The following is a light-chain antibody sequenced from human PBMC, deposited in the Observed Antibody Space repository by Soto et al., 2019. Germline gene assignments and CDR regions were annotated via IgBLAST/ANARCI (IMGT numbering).Light chain of an antibody. V-gene: IGKV1-5*01. CDR2: DAS. CDR3: QQYNSYPYT. Sequence: DIQMTQSSSTLSASVGDRVTITCRASRSISSWLAWYQQKPGKAPKLLIYDASSLESGVPSRFSGSESGTEFTLTISSLQPDDFATYYCQQYNSYPYTFGQGTKLEIK. CDR1: RSISSW. J-gene: IGKJ2*01.